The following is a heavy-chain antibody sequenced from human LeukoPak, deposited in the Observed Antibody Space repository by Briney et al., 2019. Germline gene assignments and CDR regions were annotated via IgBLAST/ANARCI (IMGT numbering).Heavy chain of an antibody. CDR1: GFTFGSYA. D-gene: IGHD3-10*01. V-gene: IGHV3-23*01. J-gene: IGHJ4*02. CDR3: AKDGWVRGVMPYYFDY. Sequence: GGSLRLSCAASGFTFGSYAMSWVRQAPGKGLEWVSAISGSGGSTYYADSVKGRFTISRDNSKNTLYLQMNSLRAEDTAVYYCAKDGWVRGVMPYYFDYWGQGTLVTVSS. CDR2: ISGSGGST.